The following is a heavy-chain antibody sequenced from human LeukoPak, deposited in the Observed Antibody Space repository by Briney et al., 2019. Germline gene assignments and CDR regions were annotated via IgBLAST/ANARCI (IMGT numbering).Heavy chain of an antibody. V-gene: IGHV3-21*01. D-gene: IGHD6-13*01. CDR2: ISGSSRHK. CDR1: GFTFSSYT. CDR3: ARTANFAAGYYFDY. J-gene: IGHJ4*02. Sequence: GGSLRLSCAASGFTFSSYTMNWVRQAPGKGLEWVSSISGSSRHKYYADSVKGRFTISRDNAKNSLYLQMNSLRGEDTAVYYCARTANFAAGYYFDYWGQGTLATVSS.